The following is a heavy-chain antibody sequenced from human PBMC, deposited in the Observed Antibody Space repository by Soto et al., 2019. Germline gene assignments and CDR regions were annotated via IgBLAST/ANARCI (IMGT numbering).Heavy chain of an antibody. Sequence: QVQLQQWGAGLLKPSETLSLTCAVYGGSFSGYYWSWIRQPPGKGLEWIGEINHSGSTNYNPSLKSRVTISVDTSKNQFSLKLSSVTAADTAVYYCARAPFYARFIDYWGQGTLVTVSS. CDR1: GGSFSGYY. CDR2: INHSGST. D-gene: IGHD3-3*01. V-gene: IGHV4-34*01. CDR3: ARAPFYARFIDY. J-gene: IGHJ4*02.